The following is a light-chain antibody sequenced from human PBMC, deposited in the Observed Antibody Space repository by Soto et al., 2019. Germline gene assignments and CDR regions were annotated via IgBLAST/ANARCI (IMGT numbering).Light chain of an antibody. Sequence: QSVLTQPASVSGSPGQSITISCSGTSSDIGSYNHVAWYQQFPGKSPKLMIYAVSDRPPGVSDRFSGSKSGITASLTISGLQTEDEADYYCISYTVSRSYVFGTGTKVTVL. V-gene: IGLV2-14*03. CDR2: AVS. J-gene: IGLJ1*01. CDR3: ISYTVSRSYV. CDR1: SSDIGSYNH.